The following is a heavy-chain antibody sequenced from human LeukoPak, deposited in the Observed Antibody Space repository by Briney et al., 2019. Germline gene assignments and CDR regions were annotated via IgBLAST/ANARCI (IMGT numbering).Heavy chain of an antibody. Sequence: ASVTVSCKASGYTFTNYDMNWVRQAAGEGLEGMGWMNPICGTTVYAQTFQVTVTITAHTSLTTPYMQLSSLRSEDTAVSYCARTRRGLEGGASYFDYWGHETLVSVSS. CDR1: GYTFTNYD. V-gene: IGHV1-8*01. CDR2: MNPICGTT. D-gene: IGHD5-12*01. CDR3: ARTRRGLEGGASYFDY. J-gene: IGHJ4*01.